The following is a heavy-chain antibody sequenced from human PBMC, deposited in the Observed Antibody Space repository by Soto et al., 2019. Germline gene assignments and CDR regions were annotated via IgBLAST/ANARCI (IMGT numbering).Heavy chain of an antibody. CDR3: ARDDVVCDGGCCHGIPLDA. V-gene: IGHV3-66*01. CDR1: GFTVSSKY. D-gene: IGHD2-21*01. J-gene: IGHJ6*04. Sequence: EVQLVESGGGLVQPGGSLRLSCAASGFTVSSKYMSWVRQAPGKGLEWVSLIQSGGRTYYADSVKGRFTISRDTSENTVHLQMDSLRDEDTAVYYCARDDVVCDGGCCHGIPLDAWGKGTTVTVSS. CDR2: IQSGGRT.